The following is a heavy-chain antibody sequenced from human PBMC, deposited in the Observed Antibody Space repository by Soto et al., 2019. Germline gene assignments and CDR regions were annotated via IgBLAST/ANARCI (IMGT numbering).Heavy chain of an antibody. D-gene: IGHD2-8*02. Sequence: GGSLRLSCAASGFSFSSHWMSWVRQAPGKGLEWVANIKQDGNDKRYVDSVKGRFTISRDSSQNTVYLQMNSLTAGDTVLYYCAKATATGGGAFDICGQGTMVTVSS. CDR3: AKATATGGGAFDI. J-gene: IGHJ3*02. CDR2: IKQDGNDK. V-gene: IGHV3-7*03. CDR1: GFSFSSHW.